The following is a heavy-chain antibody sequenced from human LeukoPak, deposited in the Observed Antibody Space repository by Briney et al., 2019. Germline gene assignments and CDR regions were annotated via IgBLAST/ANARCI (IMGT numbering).Heavy chain of an antibody. CDR2: VNPNSGNT. CDR3: AKGGTMVRGVNPLGDYGMDV. Sequence: ASVKVSCKDSGYTFGSYDINWVRQATGQGREWMGWVNPNSGNTGYAQKFQGRVTMTRDTSISTAYMELRSLRSEDTAVYYCAKGGTMVRGVNPLGDYGMDVWGQGTTVTVSS. CDR1: GYTFGSYD. V-gene: IGHV1-8*01. J-gene: IGHJ6*02. D-gene: IGHD3-10*01.